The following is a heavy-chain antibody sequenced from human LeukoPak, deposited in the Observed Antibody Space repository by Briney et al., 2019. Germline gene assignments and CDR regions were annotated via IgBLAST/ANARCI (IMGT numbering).Heavy chain of an antibody. CDR1: GFTFSNYA. V-gene: IGHV3-23*01. Sequence: PPGGSLRLSCAVSGFTFSNYAMSWVRQAPGKGLEWVSLISGSGGSPYYADSVKGRFTVSRDNSKNTLYLQMNSLTAEDTAAYHCAKWGEYYDTFYAFDFWGQGTMVTVSP. D-gene: IGHD3-22*01. CDR3: AKWGEYYDTFYAFDF. CDR2: ISGSGGSP. J-gene: IGHJ3*01.